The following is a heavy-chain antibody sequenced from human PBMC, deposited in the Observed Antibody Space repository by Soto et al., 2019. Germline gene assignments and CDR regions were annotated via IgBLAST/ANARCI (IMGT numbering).Heavy chain of an antibody. CDR3: ARAFWSGYYLS. Sequence: PSETLSLTCAVYGGSFSGYYWSWIRQPPGKGLEWIGEINHSGSTNYNPSLKSRVTISVDTSKNQFSLKLSSVTAADTAVYYCARAFWSGYYLSWGPVTLVTVSS. CDR2: INHSGST. D-gene: IGHD3-3*01. CDR1: GGSFSGYY. V-gene: IGHV4-34*01. J-gene: IGHJ4*02.